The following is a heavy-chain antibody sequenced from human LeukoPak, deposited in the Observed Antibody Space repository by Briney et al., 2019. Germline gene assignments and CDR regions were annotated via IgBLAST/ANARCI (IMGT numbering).Heavy chain of an antibody. D-gene: IGHD6-13*01. CDR1: GFTFDDYA. J-gene: IGHJ4*02. V-gene: IGHV3-9*03. Sequence: GGSLRLSCAASGFTFDDYAMHWVRQAPGKGLEWVSGISWNSGSIGYADSVKGRFTTSRDNAKNSLYLQMNSLRAEDMALYYCARAQQPRNYYFDYWGQGTLVTVSS. CDR3: ARAQQPRNYYFDY. CDR2: ISWNSGSI.